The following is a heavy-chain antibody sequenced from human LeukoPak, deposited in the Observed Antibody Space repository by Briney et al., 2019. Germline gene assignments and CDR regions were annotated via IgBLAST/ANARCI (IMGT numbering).Heavy chain of an antibody. CDR1: GGSINSYY. CDR2: IYYSGSP. D-gene: IGHD6-19*01. Sequence: SETLSLTCTVSGGSINSYYWSWIRQPPGKGLEWIGYIYYSGSPNYNPSLKSRVTISVDTSKNQFSLILTSVTAADTAVYYCARVGYSSGWWFDYWGQGTLVTVSS. CDR3: ARVGYSSGWWFDY. J-gene: IGHJ4*02. V-gene: IGHV4-59*01.